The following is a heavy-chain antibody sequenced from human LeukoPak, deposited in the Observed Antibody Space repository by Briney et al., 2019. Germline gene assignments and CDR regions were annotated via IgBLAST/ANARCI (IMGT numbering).Heavy chain of an antibody. CDR2: IYYSGST. CDR3: ARQPGYYDSSGYNPGEYFQH. Sequence: PSETLSLTCTVSGGSISRRIYYWGWIRQPPGKGLEWIGSIYYSGSTYYNSSLKSRVTISVDTSKNQFSLKLSSVTAADTAVYYCARQPGYYDSSGYNPGEYFQHWGQGTLVTVSS. D-gene: IGHD3-22*01. CDR1: GGSISRRIYY. V-gene: IGHV4-39*01. J-gene: IGHJ1*01.